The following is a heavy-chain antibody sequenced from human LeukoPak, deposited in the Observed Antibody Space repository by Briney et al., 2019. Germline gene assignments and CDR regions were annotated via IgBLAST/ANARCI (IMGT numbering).Heavy chain of an antibody. CDR2: IYYSGST. CDR1: GGSISSYY. Sequence: SETLSLTCTVSGGSISSYYWSWIRQPPGKGLEWIGYIYYSGSTNYNPSLKSRVTISVDTSKNQFSLKLSSVTAADTAVYYCARDLDSSGALGYWGQGTLVTVSS. V-gene: IGHV4-59*01. CDR3: ARDLDSSGALGY. D-gene: IGHD6-19*01. J-gene: IGHJ4*02.